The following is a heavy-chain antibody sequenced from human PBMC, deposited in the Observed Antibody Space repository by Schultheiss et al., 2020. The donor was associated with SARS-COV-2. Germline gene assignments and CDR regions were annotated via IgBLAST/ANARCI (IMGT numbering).Heavy chain of an antibody. CDR2: ISSSGDGT. CDR1: GFTFSSYA. Sequence: GGSLRLSCAASGFTFSSYAMSWVRQAPGKGLQWVSRISSSGDGTYYADSVKGRFTISRDNSKDTVYLQMNSLRADDTAIYYCAKGAGENSNFESWGRGTLVTVSS. CDR3: AKGAGENSNFES. V-gene: IGHV3-23*01. J-gene: IGHJ4*02. D-gene: IGHD3-10*01.